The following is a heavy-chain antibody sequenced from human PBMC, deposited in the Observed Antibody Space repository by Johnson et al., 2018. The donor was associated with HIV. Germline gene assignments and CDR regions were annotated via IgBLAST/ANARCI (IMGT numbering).Heavy chain of an antibody. D-gene: IGHD3-3*01. J-gene: IGHJ3*02. CDR2: MNWNGDSK. CDR1: GFTFDDYG. Sequence: MLLVESGGGVVRPGGSLRLSCAASGFTFDDYGMSWVRQAPGKGLEWVSGMNWNGDSKGYGDFVTGRFNISRDNAKNALYLQMNSLRAEDTALYYCAREDPRDFHGYGGDGFDIWGQGTMGTVAS. V-gene: IGHV3-20*04. CDR3: AREDPRDFHGYGGDGFDI.